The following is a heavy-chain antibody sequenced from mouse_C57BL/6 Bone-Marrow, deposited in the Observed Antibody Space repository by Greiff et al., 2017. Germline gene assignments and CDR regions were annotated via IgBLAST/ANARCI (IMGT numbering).Heavy chain of an antibody. Sequence: VQLQQSGAELVRPGASVKLSCTASGFNIKDYYMHWVKQRPEQGLEWIGRIDPEDGDTEYAPKFQGKATMTADTSSNTSYMQLSSLTSDDTAVYYCTPFTTVGDVDYWGQGTTLTVSS. V-gene: IGHV14-1*01. CDR2: IDPEDGDT. J-gene: IGHJ2*01. CDR1: GFNIKDYY. CDR3: TPFTTVGDVDY. D-gene: IGHD1-1*01.